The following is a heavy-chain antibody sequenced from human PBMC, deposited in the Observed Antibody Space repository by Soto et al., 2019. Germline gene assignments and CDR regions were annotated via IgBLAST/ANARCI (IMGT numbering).Heavy chain of an antibody. CDR3: ARFDYYGSGSPGEVDY. J-gene: IGHJ4*02. CDR1: GYTFTSYG. Sequence: ASGKVSCKASGYTFTSYGISCVRQAPGQGLEWMGWISAYNGNTNYAQKLQGRVTMTTDTSTSTAYMELRSLRSDDTAVYYCARFDYYGSGSPGEVDYWGQGTLVTVSS. V-gene: IGHV1-18*04. CDR2: ISAYNGNT. D-gene: IGHD3-10*01.